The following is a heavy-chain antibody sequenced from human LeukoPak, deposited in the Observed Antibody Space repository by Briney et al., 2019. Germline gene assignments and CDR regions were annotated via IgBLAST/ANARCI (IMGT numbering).Heavy chain of an antibody. Sequence: GGSLTLSCAASAFTLSSYAMHCVSQAPGKGLEWVVVLSYDGRNKYHADSVKGRFTISRDNSKNTLYLQMNSLRAEDTAVYYCARNGVLRHFDWLFVDWGQGTLVTVSS. CDR2: LSYDGRNK. V-gene: IGHV3-30*04. CDR1: AFTLSSYA. D-gene: IGHD3-9*01. CDR3: ARNGVLRHFDWLFVD. J-gene: IGHJ4*02.